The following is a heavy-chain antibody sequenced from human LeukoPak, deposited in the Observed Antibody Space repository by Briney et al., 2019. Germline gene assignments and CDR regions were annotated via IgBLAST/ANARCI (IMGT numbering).Heavy chain of an antibody. CDR2: ICPGDSDT. D-gene: IGHD4-17*01. J-gene: IGHJ6*02. CDR3: ARQVPYGDYGLSYGMDV. V-gene: IGHV5-51*01. Sequence: NHGESLKISCKGSGYSFTSYWIGWVRQMHGKGLEWMGIICPGDSDTRYSPSFQGQVTISADKSISTAYLQWSSLKASDTAMYYCARQVPYGDYGLSYGMDVWGQGTTVTVSS. CDR1: GYSFTSYW.